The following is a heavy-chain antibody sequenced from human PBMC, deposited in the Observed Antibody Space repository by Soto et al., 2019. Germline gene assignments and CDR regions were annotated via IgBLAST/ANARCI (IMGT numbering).Heavy chain of an antibody. D-gene: IGHD3-16*01. CDR2: IYWDDDK. CDR3: AHSLYDYVWGTNWFDP. CDR1: GFSLSTRGAG. Sequence: QITLKESGPTLVKPTQTLTLTCTFSGFSLSTRGAGVGWIRQPPGKALEWLALIYWDDDKRYSPSLKSRLTITKDTSKNQVVLTMTNMDPVDTATYYCAHSLYDYVWGTNWFDPWGQGTLVTVSS. J-gene: IGHJ5*02. V-gene: IGHV2-5*02.